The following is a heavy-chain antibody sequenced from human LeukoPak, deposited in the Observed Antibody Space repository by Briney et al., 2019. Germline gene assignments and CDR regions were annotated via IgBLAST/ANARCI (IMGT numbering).Heavy chain of an antibody. D-gene: IGHD6-19*01. CDR2: INPNSGGT. CDR1: GYTSTGYY. V-gene: IGHV1-2*02. CDR3: ARTARYSSGWYWNYYYYYMDV. Sequence: ASVKVSCKASGYTSTGYYMHWVRQAPGQGLEWMGWINPNSGGTNYAQKFQGRVTMTRDTSISTAYMELSRLRSDDTAVYYCARTARYSSGWYWNYYYYYMDVWGKGTTVTISS. J-gene: IGHJ6*03.